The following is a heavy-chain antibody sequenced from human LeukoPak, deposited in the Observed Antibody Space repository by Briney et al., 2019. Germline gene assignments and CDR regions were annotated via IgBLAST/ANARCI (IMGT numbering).Heavy chain of an antibody. CDR3: ARGHYQLS. J-gene: IGHJ5*02. CDR1: GFTFSSYW. D-gene: IGHD2-2*01. CDR2: IKEEGSEK. V-gene: IGHV3-7*01. Sequence: GGSLRLSCAASGFTFSSYWMGWVRQAPGKGLEWVASIKEEGSEKHYVDSVKGRFTISRDNAKNSLYLQMNSLRAEDTAVYYCARGHYQLSWGQGILVTVSS.